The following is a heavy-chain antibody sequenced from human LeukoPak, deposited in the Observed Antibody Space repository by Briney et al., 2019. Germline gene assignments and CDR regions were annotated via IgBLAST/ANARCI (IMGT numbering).Heavy chain of an antibody. CDR2: TYYSGST. CDR3: ARGYSSGWSNYLHY. V-gene: IGHV4-59*08. D-gene: IGHD6-19*01. J-gene: IGHJ4*02. CDR1: GGSISSYY. Sequence: SETLSLTCTVSGGSISSYYWSWIRQPPGKGLEWIGYTYYSGSTNYNPSLKSRVTISVDTSKNQFSLKLSSVTAADTAVYFCARGYSSGWSNYLHYWGQGTLVTVSS.